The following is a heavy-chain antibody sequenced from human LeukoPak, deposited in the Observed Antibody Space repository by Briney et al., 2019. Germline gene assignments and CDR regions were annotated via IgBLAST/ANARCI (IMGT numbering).Heavy chain of an antibody. J-gene: IGHJ5*02. CDR3: ARENRYCSGGSCYFSANNWFDP. D-gene: IGHD2-15*01. CDR2: IYPNSGGT. V-gene: IGHV1-2*02. CDR1: RYTFTGYY. Sequence: ASVKVSCKASRYTFTGYYMHWVRQAPGQGLEWMGWIYPNSGGTNYAQKFQGRVTMTRDTSISTAYMELSRLRSDDTAVYYCARENRYCSGGSCYFSANNWFDPWGQGTLVTVSS.